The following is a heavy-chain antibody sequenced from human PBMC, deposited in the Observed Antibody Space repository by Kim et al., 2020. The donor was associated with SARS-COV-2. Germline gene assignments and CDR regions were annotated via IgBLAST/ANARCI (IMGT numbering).Heavy chain of an antibody. Sequence: NPSLKSRVNISVDTSKNQFSLKLSSVTAADTAVYYCARGLSDSSGYYFDYWGQGTLVTVSS. D-gene: IGHD3-22*01. J-gene: IGHJ4*02. CDR3: ARGLSDSSGYYFDY. V-gene: IGHV4-34*01.